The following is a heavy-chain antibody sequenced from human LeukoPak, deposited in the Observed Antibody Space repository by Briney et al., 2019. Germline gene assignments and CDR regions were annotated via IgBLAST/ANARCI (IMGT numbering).Heavy chain of an antibody. D-gene: IGHD3-22*01. Sequence: SETLSLTCAVSGGSFSGYYWSWIRQPPGKGLEWIGEINHSGSTNYNPSLKSRVTMSVDKSKNQFSLKLSSVTAADTAVYYCARDVRDYYDTRGFDYWGQGTLVTVSS. J-gene: IGHJ4*02. CDR3: ARDVRDYYDTRGFDY. CDR2: INHSGST. V-gene: IGHV4-34*01. CDR1: GGSFSGYY.